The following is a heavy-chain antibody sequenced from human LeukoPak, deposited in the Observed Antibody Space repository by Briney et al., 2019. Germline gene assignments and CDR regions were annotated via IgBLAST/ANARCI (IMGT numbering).Heavy chain of an antibody. CDR1: GYTFSSYA. D-gene: IGHD1-20*01. CDR2: ISGSGGST. Sequence: PGGSLRLSCAASGYTFSSYAVSWVRQAPGKGLEWVSAISGSGGSTYYADSVKGRFTISRDTSKNTLYLQMNSLRAEDTAVYYCAKVRTNWNDADFDYWGQGTLVTVSS. J-gene: IGHJ4*02. V-gene: IGHV3-23*01. CDR3: AKVRTNWNDADFDY.